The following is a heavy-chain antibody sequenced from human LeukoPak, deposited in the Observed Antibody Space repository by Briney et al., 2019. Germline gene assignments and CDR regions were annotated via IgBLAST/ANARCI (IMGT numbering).Heavy chain of an antibody. D-gene: IGHD6-19*01. CDR2: FSDSAGGT. Sequence: PGGSLRLSCTASGFTFSNAWMSWVRQAPGKGLEWVSLFSDSAGGTYYADSVKGRFTISRDNSKNTLYLQMNSLRVEDTAIYYCAKQLHSSARDYFDYWGQGTLVTVSS. J-gene: IGHJ4*02. CDR3: AKQLHSSARDYFDY. V-gene: IGHV3-23*01. CDR1: GFTFSNAW.